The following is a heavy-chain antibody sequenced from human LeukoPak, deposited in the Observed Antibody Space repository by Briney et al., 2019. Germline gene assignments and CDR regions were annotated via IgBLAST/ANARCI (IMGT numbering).Heavy chain of an antibody. CDR3: ARDVGYEYGYCHGMDV. Sequence: GASVKVSCKTSGYTFTSYDINWVRQATGQGLEWMGWMNPNSGNAGYAQRFQGRVTITSNTSISTAYMELSSLRSEDTAVYYCARDVGYEYGYCHGMDVWGQGTTVTVSS. J-gene: IGHJ6*02. V-gene: IGHV1-8*01. CDR2: MNPNSGNA. D-gene: IGHD5-12*01. CDR1: GYTFTSYD.